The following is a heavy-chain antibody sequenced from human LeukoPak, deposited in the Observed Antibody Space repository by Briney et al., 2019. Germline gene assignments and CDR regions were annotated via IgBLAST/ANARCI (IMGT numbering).Heavy chain of an antibody. J-gene: IGHJ4*02. CDR3: ASTYGSGSYLSDY. V-gene: IGHV3-23*01. CDR2: ISGSGGST. CDR1: GFTFSSYA. Sequence: GGSLRLSCAASGFTFSSYAMSWVRQAPGKGLEWASAISGSGGSTYYADSVKGRFTISRDNSKNTLYLQMNSLRAEDTAVYYCASTYGSGSYLSDYWGQGTLVTVSS. D-gene: IGHD3-10*01.